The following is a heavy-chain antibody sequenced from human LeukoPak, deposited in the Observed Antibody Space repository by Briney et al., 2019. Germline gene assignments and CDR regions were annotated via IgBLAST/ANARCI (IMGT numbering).Heavy chain of an antibody. Sequence: GGSLRLSCSASGFTFSSFGMYWVRQAPGKGLEWVAFIRFDGANLYYSESVKGRFTISRDNSKNTLYLQMNSLRADDTAVYYCAKCRMTTATGLDYWGQGTLVTVSS. D-gene: IGHD4-17*01. CDR2: IRFDGANL. V-gene: IGHV3-30*02. J-gene: IGHJ4*02. CDR3: AKCRMTTATGLDY. CDR1: GFTFSSFG.